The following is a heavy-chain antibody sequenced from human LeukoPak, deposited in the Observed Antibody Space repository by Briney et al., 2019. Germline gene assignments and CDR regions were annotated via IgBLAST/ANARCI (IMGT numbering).Heavy chain of an antibody. CDR1: GFTFSSYE. CDR2: INQDGSEK. V-gene: IGHV3-7*01. CDR3: ARNAPFDY. J-gene: IGHJ4*02. Sequence: GGSLRLSCAASGFTFSSYEMNWVRQAPGKGLEWVANINQDGSEKYYVDSVRGRFTISRDNAKNSLYLQMNSLRGEDTAVCYCARNAPFDYWGQGTLVTVSS.